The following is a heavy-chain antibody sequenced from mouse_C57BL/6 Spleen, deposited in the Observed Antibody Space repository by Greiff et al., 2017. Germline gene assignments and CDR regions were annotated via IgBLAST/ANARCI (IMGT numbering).Heavy chain of an antibody. D-gene: IGHD4-1*01. Sequence: QVQLQQSGAELVKPGASVKISCKASGYAFSSYWMNWVKQRPGKGLEWIGHIYPGDGDTNYNGKFKGKATLTADKSSSTAYMQLSSLTSEDSAVYFCARVNWGVGFAYWGQGTLVTVSA. CDR1: GYAFSSYW. CDR2: IYPGDGDT. CDR3: ARVNWGVGFAY. J-gene: IGHJ3*01. V-gene: IGHV1-80*01.